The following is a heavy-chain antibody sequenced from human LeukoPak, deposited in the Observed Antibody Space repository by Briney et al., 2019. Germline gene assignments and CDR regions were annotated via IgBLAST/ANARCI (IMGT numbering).Heavy chain of an antibody. J-gene: IGHJ4*02. CDR3: ARDRGNGDYGDYFDS. CDR2: IHTSSRV. D-gene: IGHD4-17*01. V-gene: IGHV4-61*02. Sequence: SETLSLTCTVPGDSITRGTYYWNWIRQPAGKGLEWIGRIHTSSRVNYNPSLKSRVTISIDTSRNLVSLRLTSVTAADAAVYYCARDRGNGDYGDYFDSWGQGALVSVSS. CDR1: GDSITRGTYY.